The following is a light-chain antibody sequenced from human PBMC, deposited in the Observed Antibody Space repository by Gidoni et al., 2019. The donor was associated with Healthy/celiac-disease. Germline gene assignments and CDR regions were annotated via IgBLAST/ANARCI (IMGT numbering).Light chain of an antibody. CDR1: QSVLYSANNKNY. V-gene: IGKV4-1*01. CDR2: WAS. CDR3: QQYYSTPWT. Sequence: DIVMTHSPASLAVSLGERATINCKSSQSVLYSANNKNYLAWYQQKPGQPPKLLIYWASTRESGVPDRFSGSGPGTDFTLTISSLQAEDVAVYYCQQYYSTPWTFGQGTKVEIK. J-gene: IGKJ1*01.